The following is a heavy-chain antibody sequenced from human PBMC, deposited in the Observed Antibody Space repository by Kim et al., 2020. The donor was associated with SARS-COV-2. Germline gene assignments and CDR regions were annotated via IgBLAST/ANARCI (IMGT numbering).Heavy chain of an antibody. V-gene: IGHV4-34*01. CDR1: GGSFSGYY. Sequence: SETLSLTCAVYGGSFSGYYWSWIRQPPGKGLEWIGEINHSGSTNYNPSLKSRVTISVDTSKNQFSLKLSSVTAADTAVYYCARGVTIFGVVRTYYYDSSGYYYLDYWGQGTLVTVSS. CDR2: INHSGST. CDR3: ARGVTIFGVVRTYYYDSSGYYYLDY. D-gene: IGHD3-22*01. J-gene: IGHJ4*02.